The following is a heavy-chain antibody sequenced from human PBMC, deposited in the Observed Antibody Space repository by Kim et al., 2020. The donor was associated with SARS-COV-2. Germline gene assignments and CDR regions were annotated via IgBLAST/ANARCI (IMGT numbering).Heavy chain of an antibody. CDR2: IWYDGSNK. V-gene: IGHV3-33*01. J-gene: IGHJ4*02. CDR3: AREGYSSGRYMDI. Sequence: SLRLSCAASGFTFSRYGMHWVRQAPGKGLEWVAVIWYDGSNKYYGDSVKGRFTISRDNSRNSLYLQMNGLRAEDTAVYYCAREGYSSGRYMDIWGQGTLVTVSS. CDR1: GFTFSRYG. D-gene: IGHD5-18*01.